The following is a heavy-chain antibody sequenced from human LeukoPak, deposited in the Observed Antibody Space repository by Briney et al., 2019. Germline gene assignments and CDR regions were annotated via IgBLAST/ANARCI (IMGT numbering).Heavy chain of an antibody. J-gene: IGHJ4*02. CDR1: GFSFNNYS. Sequence: GGSLRLSCEVSGFSFNNYSMNWVRQAPGKGLEWVSSISSSSSYIYYADSVKGRFTISRDNAKNSLYLQMNSLRAEDTAVYYCARVLWFGPDYWGQGTLVTVSS. V-gene: IGHV3-21*01. CDR2: ISSSSSYI. CDR3: ARVLWFGPDY. D-gene: IGHD3-10*01.